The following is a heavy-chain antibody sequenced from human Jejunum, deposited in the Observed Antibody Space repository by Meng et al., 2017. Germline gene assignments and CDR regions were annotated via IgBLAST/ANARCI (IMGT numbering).Heavy chain of an antibody. Sequence: GESLKISCAASGFTFGNYIMKWVRQAPGKGLEWVSGISTSGGSTYYADSVKGRFTISRDNSNSTLYLQMNSLRDEDTAVYHCAKRSWGGEYYFDYWGQGTLVTVSS. V-gene: IGHV3-23*01. CDR1: GFTFGNYI. D-gene: IGHD3-16*01. CDR2: ISTSGGST. CDR3: AKRSWGGEYYFDY. J-gene: IGHJ4*02.